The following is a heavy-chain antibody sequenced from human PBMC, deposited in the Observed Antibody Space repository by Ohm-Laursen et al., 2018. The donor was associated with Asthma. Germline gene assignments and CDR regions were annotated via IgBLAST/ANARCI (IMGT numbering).Heavy chain of an antibody. CDR1: GITVSVDY. J-gene: IGHJ4*02. D-gene: IGHD3-3*01. CDR2: IYNGGST. CDR3: ARDVMEWYLPAFDF. V-gene: IGHV3-53*01. Sequence: GSLRLSCAASGITVSVDYMSWVRQAPGKGLEWVPVIYNGGSTYHADSVRGRFTISRDNSKNTLYLQMNSLRGEDTAVYYCARDVMEWYLPAFDFWGQGTLVTVSS.